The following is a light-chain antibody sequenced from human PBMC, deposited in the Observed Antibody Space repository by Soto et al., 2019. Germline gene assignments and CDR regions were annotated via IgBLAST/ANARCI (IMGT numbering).Light chain of an antibody. CDR3: QQYNNWPRT. Sequence: IMMSQSPAALSVSQGERATLSCRASQSVSSNLAWYQQKPGQAPRLLLYGASTRATGIPARFSGSGSGTEFTLTISSLQSEDFAVYYCQQYNNWPRTFGQRTKA. V-gene: IGKV3-15*01. CDR2: GAS. J-gene: IGKJ1*01. CDR1: QSVSSN.